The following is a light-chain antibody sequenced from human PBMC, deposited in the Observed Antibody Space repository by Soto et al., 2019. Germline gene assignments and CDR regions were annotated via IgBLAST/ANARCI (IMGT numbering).Light chain of an antibody. CDR2: EGS. V-gene: IGLV2-23*03. CDR3: CSYAGSSTF. J-gene: IGLJ1*01. CDR1: SSDVGSYNL. Sequence: ALTQPASVSGSPGQSITISCTGTSSDVGSYNLVSWYQQHPGKAPKLMIYEGSKRPSGVSNRFSGSKSGNTASLTISGLQAEDEADYYCCSYAGSSTFFGTGTKVTVL.